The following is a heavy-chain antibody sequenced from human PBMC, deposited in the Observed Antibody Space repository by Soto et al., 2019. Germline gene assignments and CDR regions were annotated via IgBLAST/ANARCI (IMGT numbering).Heavy chain of an antibody. Sequence: GESLKISCKGSGYSFTSYWLGWVRQMPGKGLEWMGIIYPGDSDTRYSPSFQGQVTISADKSISTAYLQWSSLKASDTAMYYCARQSIVGARLYCYGMDVWGQGTTVTGSS. CDR3: ARQSIVGARLYCYGMDV. CDR2: IYPGDSDT. J-gene: IGHJ6*02. D-gene: IGHD1-26*01. CDR1: GYSFTSYW. V-gene: IGHV5-51*01.